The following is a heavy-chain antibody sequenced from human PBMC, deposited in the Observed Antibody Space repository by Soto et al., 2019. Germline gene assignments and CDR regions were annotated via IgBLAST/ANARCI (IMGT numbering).Heavy chain of an antibody. V-gene: IGHV1-69*13. CDR3: ARRSVSEDLGGAFDI. Sequence: SVKVSCKASGGTFSSYAISWVRQAPGQGLEWMGGIIPIFGTANYAQKFRGRVTITADESTSTAYMELSSLRSEDTAVYYCARRSVSEDLGGAFDIWGQGTMVTVSS. D-gene: IGHD2-15*01. CDR2: IIPIFGTA. CDR1: GGTFSSYA. J-gene: IGHJ3*02.